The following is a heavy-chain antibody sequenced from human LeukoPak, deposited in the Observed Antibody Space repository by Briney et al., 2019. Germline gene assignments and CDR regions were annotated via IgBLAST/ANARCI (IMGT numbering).Heavy chain of an antibody. CDR1: GYTFTHQW. D-gene: IGHD3-10*01. CDR3: ARHSDVIGAI. CDR2: IYPRDSDT. J-gene: IGHJ4*02. V-gene: IGHV5-51*01. Sequence: GASLKISCKASGYTFTHQWIGWVRQLSGSGLEWMGIIYPRDSDTIYSPSFQGHVTISADTSINTAYLEWSSLEASDTAIYYCARHSDVIGAIWGQGTLVTVSS.